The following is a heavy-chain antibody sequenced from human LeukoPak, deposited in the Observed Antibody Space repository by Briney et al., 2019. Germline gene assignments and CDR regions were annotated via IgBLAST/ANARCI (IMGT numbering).Heavy chain of an antibody. CDR1: AGSFSGYY. V-gene: IGHV4-34*01. D-gene: IGHD1-14*01. J-gene: IGHJ4*02. Sequence: SETLSLTCALYAGSFSGYYWSWIRQPPGKVLEWIGEINHSVSTNYNPSPKSRVTISVATSKNQFSLKLSSVTGADTAVYYCARSRGYRTSYYFDYWGQGTLVTVSS. CDR3: ARSRGYRTSYYFDY. CDR2: INHSVST.